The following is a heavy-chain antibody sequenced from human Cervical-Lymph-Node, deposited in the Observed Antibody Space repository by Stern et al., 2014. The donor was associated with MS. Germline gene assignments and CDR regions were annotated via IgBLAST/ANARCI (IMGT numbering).Heavy chain of an antibody. CDR2: INSGGSST. J-gene: IGHJ6*02. CDR1: GFTFSTYW. CDR3: ARSSGASGDAMDV. V-gene: IGHV3-74*02. Sequence: VQLVESGGGLLQPGGSLRLSCGASGFTFSTYWMNLVRQGPGKGLVWVSRINSGGSSTSYTDSVRGRFTISRDNAKNTVYLQMTSLRAEDTAVYYCARSSGASGDAMDVWGQGTTVTVSS. D-gene: IGHD2-15*01.